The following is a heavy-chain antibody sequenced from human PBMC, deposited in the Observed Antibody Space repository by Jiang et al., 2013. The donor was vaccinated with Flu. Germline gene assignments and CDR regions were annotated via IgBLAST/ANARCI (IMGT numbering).Heavy chain of an antibody. Sequence: NPSGGSTSNAQKFQGRVTMTRDTSTSTVYMELSSLRSEDTAVYYCARGGMSSSSWYGDYWGQGTLVTVSS. CDR2: NPSGGST. CDR3: ARGGMSSSSWYGDY. D-gene: IGHD6-13*01. V-gene: IGHV1-46*01. J-gene: IGHJ4*02.